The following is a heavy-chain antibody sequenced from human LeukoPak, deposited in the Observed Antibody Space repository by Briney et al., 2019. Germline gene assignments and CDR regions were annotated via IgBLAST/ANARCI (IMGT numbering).Heavy chain of an antibody. CDR1: GASMSTHY. CDR2: LLDSWRT. D-gene: IGHD5-18*01. Sequence: SEALSLTCTVSGASMSTHYWSWLRQPPGKGLEWIGYLLDSWRTKDNPSLQSRVTLSADTSKNQFSLRLTSVTAADTAVYYCATIRRGSIYGYFDFWGQGILVTVSS. CDR3: ATIRRGSIYGYFDF. J-gene: IGHJ4*02. V-gene: IGHV4-59*11.